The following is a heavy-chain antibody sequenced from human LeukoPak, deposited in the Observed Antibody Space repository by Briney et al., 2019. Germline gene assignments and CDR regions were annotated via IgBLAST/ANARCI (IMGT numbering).Heavy chain of an antibody. Sequence: SETLSLTCAVYGGSFSGCYWSWIRQPPGKGLEWIGEINHSGSTNYNPSLKSRVTISVDTSKNQFSLKLSSVTAADTAVYYCARGRYCSSTSCYKRAFDYWGQGALVTVSS. CDR3: ARGRYCSSTSCYKRAFDY. V-gene: IGHV4-34*01. D-gene: IGHD2-2*01. CDR2: INHSGST. CDR1: GGSFSGCY. J-gene: IGHJ4*02.